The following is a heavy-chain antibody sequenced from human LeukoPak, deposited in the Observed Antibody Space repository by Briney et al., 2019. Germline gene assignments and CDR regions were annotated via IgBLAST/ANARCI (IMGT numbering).Heavy chain of an antibody. CDR2: IYYSGST. V-gene: IGHV4-39*07. CDR1: GGSISSSSYY. Sequence: SETLSLTCTVSGGSISSSSYYWGWIRQPPGKGLEWIGSIYYSGSTYYNPSLKSRVTISVDTSKNQFSLKLSSVTAADTAVYYCARETHYYDSSGYYYEFDYWGQGTLVTVPS. CDR3: ARETHYYDSSGYYYEFDY. J-gene: IGHJ4*02. D-gene: IGHD3-22*01.